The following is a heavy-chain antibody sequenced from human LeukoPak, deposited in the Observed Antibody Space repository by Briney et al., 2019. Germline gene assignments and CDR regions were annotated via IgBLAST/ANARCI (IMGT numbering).Heavy chain of an antibody. J-gene: IGHJ4*02. CDR3: ARGPEQLWFPPADY. Sequence: GRSLRLPCAASGFTFSSYAMHWVRQAPGKGQEWVAVISYDGSNKYYADSVKGRFTISRDNSKNTLYLQMNSLRAEDTAVYYCARGPEQLWFPPADYWGQGTLVTVSS. CDR2: ISYDGSNK. CDR1: GFTFSSYA. V-gene: IGHV3-30-3*01. D-gene: IGHD5-18*01.